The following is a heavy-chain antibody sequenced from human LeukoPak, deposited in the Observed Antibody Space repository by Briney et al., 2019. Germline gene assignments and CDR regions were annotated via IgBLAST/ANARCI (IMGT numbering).Heavy chain of an antibody. CDR1: GYTFTSYG. J-gene: IGHJ4*02. V-gene: IGHV1-18*01. CDR3: ARHSSGWYLMDY. D-gene: IGHD6-19*01. Sequence: ASVKVSCKTSGYTFTSYGISWVRQAPGQGLEWMGWISAYNGNTNYAQKLQGRVTMTTDTSTSTAYMELRSLRSDDTAVYYCARHSSGWYLMDYWGQGTLVTVSS. CDR2: ISAYNGNT.